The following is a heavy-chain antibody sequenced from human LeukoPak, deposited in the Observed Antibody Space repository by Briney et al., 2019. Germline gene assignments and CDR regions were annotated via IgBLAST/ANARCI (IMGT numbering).Heavy chain of an antibody. CDR2: MNPYTGKT. CDR3: ARAPSPYYYDSSAYYSDY. J-gene: IGHJ4*02. V-gene: IGHV1-8*03. D-gene: IGHD3-22*01. Sequence: ASVKVSCKTSGYTFTSFDINWVRQAAGQGLEWLGWMNPYTGKTGYAQKFQGRVTFTGDTSIRTAYMEVSSLTSEDTAVYYCARAPSPYYYDSSAYYSDYWGQGTLVTVSS. CDR1: GYTFTSFD.